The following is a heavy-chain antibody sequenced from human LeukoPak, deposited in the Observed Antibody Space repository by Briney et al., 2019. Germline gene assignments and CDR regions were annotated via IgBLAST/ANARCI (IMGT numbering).Heavy chain of an antibody. CDR1: GFTFSNYA. CDR3: AKGYYFDILSGYSSLGS. Sequence: PGGSLRLSCAASGFTFSNYAMNWVRQAPGKGLEWVSSISGSGGSTFYADSVKGRFTISRDDSKNTLYLQMNSLRAEDTAAYYCAKGYYFDILSGYSSLGSWGQGTLVTVPS. D-gene: IGHD3-9*01. CDR2: ISGSGGST. J-gene: IGHJ4*02. V-gene: IGHV3-23*01.